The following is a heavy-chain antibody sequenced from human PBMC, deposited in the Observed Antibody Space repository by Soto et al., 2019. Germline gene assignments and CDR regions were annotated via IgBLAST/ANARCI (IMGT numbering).Heavy chain of an antibody. CDR2: ISGNVGSTT. J-gene: IGHJ4*02. V-gene: IGHV3-23*01. D-gene: IGHD6-19*01. CDR1: GITFTNYA. CDR3: AKHRGFVAGPFDS. Sequence: EVQLLESGGGLAQPGGSLRLSCAVSGITFTNYAMGWVRQAPGKGLEWVSGISGNVGSTTHYADSVKGRFTISRDNSKNLLFLQMNRLRAEETAVYYCAKHRGFVAGPFDSWGQGTLVIVSS.